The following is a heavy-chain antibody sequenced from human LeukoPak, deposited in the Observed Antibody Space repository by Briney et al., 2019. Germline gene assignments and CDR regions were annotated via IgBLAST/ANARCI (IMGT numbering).Heavy chain of an antibody. J-gene: IGHJ4*02. Sequence: GASVKVSCKASGYTFTSYGISWVRQAPGQGLEWMGWISAYNGNTNYAQKLQGRVTMTTDTSTSTAYMELRSLRFDDTAVYYCARVITMVRGVIAVVTAIHPPDYWGQGTLVTVSS. CDR1: GYTFTSYG. V-gene: IGHV1-18*04. CDR2: ISAYNGNT. D-gene: IGHD3-10*01. CDR3: ARVITMVRGVIAVVTAIHPPDY.